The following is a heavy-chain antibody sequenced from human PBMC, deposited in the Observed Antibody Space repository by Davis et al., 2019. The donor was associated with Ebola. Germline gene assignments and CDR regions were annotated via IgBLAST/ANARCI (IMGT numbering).Heavy chain of an antibody. V-gene: IGHV1-18*01. J-gene: IGHJ4*02. CDR2: ISAYNGNI. Sequence: AASVKVSCKASGYTFTSYGTSWVRQAPGQGLEWMGWISAYNGNINYAQKLQGRVTMTTDTSTSTAYMELRSLRSDDTAVYYCARDYPFLEWLSLGYWGQGTLVTVSS. CDR3: ARDYPFLEWLSLGY. D-gene: IGHD3-3*01. CDR1: GYTFTSYG.